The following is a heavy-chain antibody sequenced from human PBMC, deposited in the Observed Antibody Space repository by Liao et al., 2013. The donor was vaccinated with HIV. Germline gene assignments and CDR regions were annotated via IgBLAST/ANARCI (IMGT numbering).Heavy chain of an antibody. V-gene: IGHV4-4*07. Sequence: QVQLQESGPGLVKPSETLSLTCTVSGGSISPYYWSWIRQPAGKGLQWIGRISDSGSTNYNPSLQSRATISVDTSKSQFSLELNSVTASDTAVYYCARGAGRQLVSWYFDLWGRGTLVTVSS. CDR2: ISDSGST. D-gene: IGHD6-6*01. CDR3: ARGAGRQLVSWYFDL. J-gene: IGHJ2*01. CDR1: GGSISPYY.